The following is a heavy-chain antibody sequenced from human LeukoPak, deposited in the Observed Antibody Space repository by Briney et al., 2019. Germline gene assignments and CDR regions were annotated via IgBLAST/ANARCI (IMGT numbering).Heavy chain of an antibody. Sequence: SETLSLTCTVSGDSIRSNYYSWNWIRQPAGKTLEWIGRVSSSGSADYNPSLKSRVTISLDTSKTQFSLRLSSVSAADTAVYFCAREQYGVGGRSWPYYYYYFMDIWGKGTTVTIS. V-gene: IGHV4-61*02. J-gene: IGHJ6*03. CDR2: VSSSGSA. CDR1: GDSIRSNYYS. CDR3: AREQYGVGGRSWPYYYYYFMDI. D-gene: IGHD6-13*01.